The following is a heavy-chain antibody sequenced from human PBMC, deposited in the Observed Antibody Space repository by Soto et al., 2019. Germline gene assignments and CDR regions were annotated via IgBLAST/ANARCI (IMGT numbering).Heavy chain of an antibody. CDR1: GFTFSSYG. CDR2: IWYDGSNK. Sequence: GGSLRLSCAASGFTFSSYGMHWVRQAPGKGLEWVAVIWYDGSNKYYADSVKGRFTISRDNSKNTLYLQMNSLRAEDTAVYYCARGGAHTAMANEYWGQGALVTVSS. CDR3: ARGGAHTAMANEY. J-gene: IGHJ4*02. D-gene: IGHD5-18*01. V-gene: IGHV3-33*01.